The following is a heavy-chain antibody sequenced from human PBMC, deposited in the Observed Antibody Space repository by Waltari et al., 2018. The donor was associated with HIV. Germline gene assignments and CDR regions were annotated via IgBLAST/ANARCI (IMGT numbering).Heavy chain of an antibody. J-gene: IGHJ4*02. V-gene: IGHV4-39*01. D-gene: IGHD5-12*01. Sequence: QLQLQESGPGLVKPSETLSLTCTVSGGSISSSSYYWGWIRQPPGKGLEWIGSIYYSGGTYYNPSLKSRVTISVDTSKNQFSLKLSSVTAADTAVYYCARHIEWLRVPDYWGQGTLVTVSS. CDR2: IYYSGGT. CDR1: GGSISSSSYY. CDR3: ARHIEWLRVPDY.